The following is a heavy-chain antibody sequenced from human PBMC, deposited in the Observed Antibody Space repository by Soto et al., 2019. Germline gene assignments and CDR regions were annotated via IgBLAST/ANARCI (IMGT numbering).Heavy chain of an antibody. Sequence: GGSLRLSCAASGFTFSSYGMHWVRQAPGKGLEWAAVIWYDGSNKYYADSVKGRFTISRDNSKNTLYLQMNSLRAEDTAVYYCASPYYGSGSYYNPEYYFDYWGQGTLVTVSS. CDR2: IWYDGSNK. J-gene: IGHJ4*02. V-gene: IGHV3-33*01. D-gene: IGHD3-10*01. CDR1: GFTFSSYG. CDR3: ASPYYGSGSYYNPEYYFDY.